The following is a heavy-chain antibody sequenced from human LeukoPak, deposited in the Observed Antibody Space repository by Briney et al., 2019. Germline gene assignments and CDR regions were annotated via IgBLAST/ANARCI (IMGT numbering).Heavy chain of an antibody. CDR1: NVSINNGDYY. J-gene: IGHJ4*02. CDR2: IFYTGNT. Sequence: SETLSLTCIVSNVSINNGDYYWSWIRQPPGKGLEWIGYIFYTGNTHYNPSLKSRVAVSIDTSKNQFSLKLTSVTAADTAVYYCAREYYYYESTGYQYYFDSWGQGTLVTVSS. CDR3: AREYYYYESTGYQYYFDS. V-gene: IGHV4-30-4*01. D-gene: IGHD3-22*01.